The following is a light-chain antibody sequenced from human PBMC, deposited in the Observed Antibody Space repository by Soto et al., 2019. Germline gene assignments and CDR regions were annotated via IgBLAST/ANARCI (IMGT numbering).Light chain of an antibody. CDR3: QQYDSTP. J-gene: IGKJ3*01. Sequence: DIVMTQSPDSLAVSLGERATINCKSSQSVLYSSNNKNYLAWYQQKPGQPPKLLIYWASTRESGVPDRFSGSGSGTDCTLTSSSLQAEDVAVYYCQQYDSTPFGPGTKVDIK. CDR1: QSVLYSSNNKNY. V-gene: IGKV4-1*01. CDR2: WAS.